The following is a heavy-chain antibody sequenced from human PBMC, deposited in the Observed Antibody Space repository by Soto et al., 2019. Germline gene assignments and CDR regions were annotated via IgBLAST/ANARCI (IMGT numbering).Heavy chain of an antibody. CDR3: ARSVEMAPIDY. CDR2: INPSGGST. V-gene: IGHV1-46*01. Sequence: QVQLVQSGAEVKKPGASVKVSCKASGYTFTSYYMHWVRQAPGQGLEWMGIINPSGGSTSYAQKCQGRVTMTRDTSTSTVYMELSSLRSEDTAVYYCARSVEMAPIDYWGQGTLVTVSS. CDR1: GYTFTSYY. J-gene: IGHJ4*02. D-gene: IGHD5-12*01.